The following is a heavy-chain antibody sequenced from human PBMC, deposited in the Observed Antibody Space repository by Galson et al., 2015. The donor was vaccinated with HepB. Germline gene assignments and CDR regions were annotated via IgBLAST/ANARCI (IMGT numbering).Heavy chain of an antibody. D-gene: IGHD2-2*01. J-gene: IGHJ3*02. Sequence: SCKASGGTFSSYAISWVRQAPGQGLEWMGGIIPIFGTANYAQKFQGRVTITADESTSTAYMELSSLRSEDTAVYYCATGYCSSTSCYDAFDIWGQGTMVTVSS. CDR1: GGTFSSYA. V-gene: IGHV1-69*01. CDR2: IIPIFGTA. CDR3: ATGYCSSTSCYDAFDI.